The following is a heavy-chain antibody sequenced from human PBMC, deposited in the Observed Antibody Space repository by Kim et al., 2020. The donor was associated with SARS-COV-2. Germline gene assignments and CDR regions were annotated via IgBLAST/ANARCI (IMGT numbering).Heavy chain of an antibody. V-gene: IGHV3-74*01. J-gene: IGHJ6*02. CDR1: RFTFNDYW. CDR2: ISSNGSNT. Sequence: GGSLRLSCAVSRFTFNDYWINWVRHAPGKGLVWVSRISSNGSNTNYADSVKGRFTMSRDNAENTLYLQMNSLRAEDTAVYYCAREFFSDGIDVWGQGTTVTVSS. CDR3: AREFFSDGIDV. D-gene: IGHD6-25*01.